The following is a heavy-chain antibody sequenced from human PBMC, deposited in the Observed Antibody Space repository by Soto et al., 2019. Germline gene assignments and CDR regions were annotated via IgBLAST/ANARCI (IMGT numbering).Heavy chain of an antibody. CDR1: GGTFSSYA. CDR3: ARVDIVANYGMDV. J-gene: IGHJ6*02. Sequence: QVQLVQSGAEVKKPGSSVKVSCKASGGTFSSYAISWVRQAPGQGLEWMGGISAYNGNTNYAQKLQGRVTMTTDTSTSTAYMELRSLRSDDTAVYYCARVDIVANYGMDVWGQGTTVTVSS. CDR2: ISAYNGNT. V-gene: IGHV1-18*01. D-gene: IGHD5-12*01.